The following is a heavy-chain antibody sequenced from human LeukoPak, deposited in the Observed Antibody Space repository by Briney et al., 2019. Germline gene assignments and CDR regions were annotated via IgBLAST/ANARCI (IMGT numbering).Heavy chain of an antibody. J-gene: IGHJ2*01. CDR2: ITSDGSAT. D-gene: IGHD2-15*01. Sequence: GGSLRLSCAVSGFTFTMYWMHWVRQGPGKGLEWVSRITSDGSATGYADSVKGRFTISRDNAKNTLYLQMNSLRAEDTAVYYCARDASPGYFDLWGRGTLLIVSS. CDR1: GFTFTMYW. CDR3: ARDASPGYFDL. V-gene: IGHV3-74*01.